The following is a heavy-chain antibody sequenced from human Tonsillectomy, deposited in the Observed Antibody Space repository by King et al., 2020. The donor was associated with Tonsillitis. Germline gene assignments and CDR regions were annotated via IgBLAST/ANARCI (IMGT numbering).Heavy chain of an antibody. CDR3: TRGVYSHGDHYYTMDL. D-gene: IGHD4-17*01. CDR1: GFTFSSYD. V-gene: IGHV3-13*01. Sequence: VQLVEFGGGLVQPGGSLRLSCAASGFTFSSYDMHWVRQATGKGLDWVSAIGTAGDTYYPDSVKGRFTISRENAKNSLYLQMNSLRDGDTAVYYCTRGVYSHGDHYYTMDLWGQGTTVTGPS. CDR2: IGTAGDT. J-gene: IGHJ6*02.